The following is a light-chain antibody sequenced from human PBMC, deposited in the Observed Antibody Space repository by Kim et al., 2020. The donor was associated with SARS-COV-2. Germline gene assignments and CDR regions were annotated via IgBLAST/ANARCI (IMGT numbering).Light chain of an antibody. CDR3: YSAADNNLV. Sequence: SVSPGKTARITGSGDVLGKKYARWIQQKPGQAPVLVIYKDSERASGIPERFSGSSSGTTVTLTISGAQVEDEADYYCYSAADNNLVFGGGTQLTV. J-gene: IGLJ3*02. CDR1: VLGKKY. V-gene: IGLV3-27*01. CDR2: KDS.